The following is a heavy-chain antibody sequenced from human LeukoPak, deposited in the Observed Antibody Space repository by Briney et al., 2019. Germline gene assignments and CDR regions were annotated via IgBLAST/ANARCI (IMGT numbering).Heavy chain of an antibody. J-gene: IGHJ4*02. D-gene: IGHD2-21*02. CDR2: ISADNGNT. Sequence: GASVKVSCKASNYTLRNYGITWVRQAPGHGLEWLGWISADNGNTHYAQKIQDRVTMTTDTSTSTAYMGLRSLRSDDTAVYYCARVSYIVVVTAIGDIDYWGQGTLVTVSS. V-gene: IGHV1-18*01. CDR1: NYTLRNYG. CDR3: ARVSYIVVVTAIGDIDY.